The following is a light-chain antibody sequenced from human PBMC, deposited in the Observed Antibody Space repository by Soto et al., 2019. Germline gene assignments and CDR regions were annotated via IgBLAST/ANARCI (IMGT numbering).Light chain of an antibody. Sequence: DIVLTQSPDSLAVSLGERATINCKSSQSVLYSSYNRNYLAWYRQKPGQPPELLIYWASTRESGVPDRFSGSGSGTDFTLSISSLQAEDVAVYSGQQYYNTPPTLGGGTKVEIK. V-gene: IGKV4-1*01. CDR1: QSVLYSSYNRNY. CDR3: QQYYNTPPT. CDR2: WAS. J-gene: IGKJ4*01.